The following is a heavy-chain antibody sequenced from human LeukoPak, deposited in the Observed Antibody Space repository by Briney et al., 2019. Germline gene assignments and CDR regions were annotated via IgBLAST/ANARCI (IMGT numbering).Heavy chain of an antibody. Sequence: GGSLRLSCAASGFTFSSYAMSWVRQAPGKGLEWVSAISGSGSSTYYADSVKGRFTISRDNSKNTLYLQMNSLRAEDRAVYYCAKSVNNQRLYVDYWGQGTLVTVSS. V-gene: IGHV3-23*01. D-gene: IGHD6-25*01. CDR3: AKSVNNQRLYVDY. CDR1: GFTFSSYA. J-gene: IGHJ4*02. CDR2: ISGSGSST.